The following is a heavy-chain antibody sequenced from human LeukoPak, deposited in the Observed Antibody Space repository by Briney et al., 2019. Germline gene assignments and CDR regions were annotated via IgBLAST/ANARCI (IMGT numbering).Heavy chain of an antibody. Sequence: GGSLRLSCAASGFTFSSYIMNWVRQAPGKGLEWVSSISSSSSYIYYADSVKGRFTISRDNAKNSLYLQMNSLRAEDTAVYYCARDVWYYYDSSGYYGASWGQGTLVTVSS. D-gene: IGHD3-22*01. J-gene: IGHJ4*02. V-gene: IGHV3-21*01. CDR2: ISSSSSYI. CDR1: GFTFSSYI. CDR3: ARDVWYYYDSSGYYGAS.